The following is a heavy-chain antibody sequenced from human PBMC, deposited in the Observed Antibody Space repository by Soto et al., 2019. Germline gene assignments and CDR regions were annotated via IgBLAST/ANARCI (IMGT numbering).Heavy chain of an antibody. CDR3: ARAGQAYYDFWSGYPADYYYYMDV. D-gene: IGHD3-3*01. Sequence: SETLSLTCTVSGGSISSYYWSWIRQPPGKGLEWIGYIYYSGSTNYNPSLKSRVTISVDTSKNQFSLKLSSVTAADTAVYYCARAGQAYYDFWSGYPADYYYYMDVWGKGTTVTVSS. CDR1: GGSISSYY. V-gene: IGHV4-59*01. J-gene: IGHJ6*03. CDR2: IYYSGST.